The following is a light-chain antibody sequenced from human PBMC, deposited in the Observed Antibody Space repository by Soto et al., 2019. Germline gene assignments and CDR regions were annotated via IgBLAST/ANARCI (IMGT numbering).Light chain of an antibody. CDR3: QQTYSTPIT. Sequence: DIQMTQSPSTLSGSVGDRVTITCRASQSISSWLAWYQQKPGKAPNLLIYAASTLQSGVPSRFSGSGSVTDFTLTISSLQPEDFATYYCQQTYSTPITFGQGTRLEIK. V-gene: IGKV1-39*01. J-gene: IGKJ5*01. CDR1: QSISSW. CDR2: AAS.